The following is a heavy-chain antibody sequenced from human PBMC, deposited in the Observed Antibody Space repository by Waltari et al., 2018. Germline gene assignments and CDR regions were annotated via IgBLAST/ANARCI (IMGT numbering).Heavy chain of an antibody. CDR1: GFDFRGYV. CDR3: ARDFASTYFFDY. Sequence: QVQLVESGGGVVQPGRSLRLYCAASGFDFRGYVMHWVRQAPGKGLEWVAVIWYDGRYEYYADSVKGRFTISRDNSKDTLYLQMNSLRAEDTAVYYCARDFASTYFFDYWGQGTLVTVSS. CDR2: IWYDGRYE. V-gene: IGHV3-33*01. J-gene: IGHJ4*02.